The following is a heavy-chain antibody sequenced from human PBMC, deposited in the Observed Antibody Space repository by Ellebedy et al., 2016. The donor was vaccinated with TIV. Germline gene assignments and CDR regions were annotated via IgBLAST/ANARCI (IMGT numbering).Heavy chain of an antibody. CDR2: INHSGST. CDR1: GGSFSGYY. D-gene: IGHD1-26*01. V-gene: IGHV4-34*10. Sequence: SETLSLTXAVYGGSFSGYYWNWIRQPPGKGLEWIGEINHSGSTNYNPSLKSRVTMLVDTSKKQVYLKLRSVTAADTAVYYCVRDYRLLSGHYYYYMDVWGKGTTVTVSS. J-gene: IGHJ6*03. CDR3: VRDYRLLSGHYYYYMDV.